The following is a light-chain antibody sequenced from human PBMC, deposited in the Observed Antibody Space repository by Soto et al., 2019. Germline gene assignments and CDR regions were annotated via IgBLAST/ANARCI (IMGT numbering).Light chain of an antibody. V-gene: IGLV2-14*03. Sequence: QSALTQPASVSGSPGQSITISCSGTRGDVGDYNYVSWYQQFPDKAPKLMIYEVTNRPSGVSSRFSGYKSGNTASLTISGLQAEDEADYYCSSFTASSTWVFGGGTKLTVL. J-gene: IGLJ3*02. CDR3: SSFTASSTWV. CDR1: RGDVGDYNY. CDR2: EVT.